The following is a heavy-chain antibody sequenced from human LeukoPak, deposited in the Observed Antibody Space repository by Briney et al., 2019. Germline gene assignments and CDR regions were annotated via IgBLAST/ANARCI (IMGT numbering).Heavy chain of an antibody. CDR3: ARHETGPYFDY. CDR1: GYSFTSYW. J-gene: IGHJ4*02. V-gene: IGHV5-51*01. CDR2: IFPGDSDT. Sequence: PGESLKISCKGSGYSFTSYWIGWGRQVPGKGRECLGIIFPGDSDTRYSPSFQGQVTISADRYISTAYLQWSSLKASDTAMYYCARHETGPYFDYWGQGTLVTVSS. D-gene: IGHD1-1*01.